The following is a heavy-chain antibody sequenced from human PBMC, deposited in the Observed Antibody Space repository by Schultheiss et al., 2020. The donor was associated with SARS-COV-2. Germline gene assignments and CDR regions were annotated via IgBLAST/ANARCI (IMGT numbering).Heavy chain of an antibody. CDR2: IYYSGST. V-gene: IGHV4-59*12. CDR1: GGSISSYY. CDR3: ARRRRDWYFDL. J-gene: IGHJ2*01. Sequence: SETLSLTCTVSGGSISSYYWSWIRQPPGKGLEWIGYIYYSGSTNYNPSLKSRVTMSVDTSKNQFSLKLSSVTAADTAVYYCARRRRDWYFDLWGRGTLVTVSS.